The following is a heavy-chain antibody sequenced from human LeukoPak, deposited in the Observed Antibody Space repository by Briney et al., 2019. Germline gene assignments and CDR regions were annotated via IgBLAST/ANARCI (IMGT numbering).Heavy chain of an antibody. CDR1: GFTFSSYW. Sequence: GGSLRLSCAASGFTFSSYWMSWVRQAPGKGLEWVANIKQDGSEKYYVDSVKGRFTISRDNAKNSLYLQMNSLRAEDTAVYYCARVWGPGCSSGWYWYFDLWGRGTLVTVSS. CDR3: ARVWGPGCSSGWYWYFDL. CDR2: IKQDGSEK. J-gene: IGHJ2*01. V-gene: IGHV3-7*03. D-gene: IGHD6-19*01.